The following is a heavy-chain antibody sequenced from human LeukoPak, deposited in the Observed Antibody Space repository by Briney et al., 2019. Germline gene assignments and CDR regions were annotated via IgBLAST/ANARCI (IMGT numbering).Heavy chain of an antibody. Sequence: PGGSLRLSCAASGFTFSSYGMHWVRQAPGKGLEWVAVISYDGSNKYYADSVKGRFTISRDNSKNTLYLQMNSLRAEDTAVYYCARDEGYYYDSSGYYNYWGQGTLVTVSS. V-gene: IGHV3-30*03. CDR3: ARDEGYYYDSSGYYNY. D-gene: IGHD3-22*01. CDR1: GFTFSSYG. J-gene: IGHJ4*02. CDR2: ISYDGSNK.